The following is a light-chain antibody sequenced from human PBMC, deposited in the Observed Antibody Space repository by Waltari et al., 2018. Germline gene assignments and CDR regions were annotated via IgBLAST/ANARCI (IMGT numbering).Light chain of an antibody. CDR1: QSLTKKY. CDR2: GAS. J-gene: IGKJ2*01. V-gene: IGKV3-20*01. Sequence: EIVLTQSPGTLSLSPGERATLSCRASQSLTKKYLAWYQQKPVQAPRLLIYGASSRAAGIPDRFSGSGSGTDFTLTISRLEPEDFAVYYCQQYGSSVMYTFGQGTKLEIK. CDR3: QQYGSSVMYT.